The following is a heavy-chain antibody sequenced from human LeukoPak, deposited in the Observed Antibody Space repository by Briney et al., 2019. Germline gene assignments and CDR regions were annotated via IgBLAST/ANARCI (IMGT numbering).Heavy chain of an antibody. CDR2: IYPGDSDT. D-gene: IGHD3-3*01. CDR1: GYTFSSYW. V-gene: IGHV5-51*01. J-gene: IGHJ4*02. CDR3: ARQNDFRLDY. Sequence: GESLKISCKGSGYTFSSYWIDWVRQMPGKGLEWMGIIYPGDSDTRYSPSLQGQVTISVDTSIGTAYLQWSSLKASDTAIYYCARQNDFRLDYWGQGTLVTVSS.